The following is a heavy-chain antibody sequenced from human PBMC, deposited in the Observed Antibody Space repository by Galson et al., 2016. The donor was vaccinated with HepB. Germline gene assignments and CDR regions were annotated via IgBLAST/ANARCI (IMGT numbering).Heavy chain of an antibody. CDR2: IWYDGSNK. CDR3: ARGYSSSWYLYCFDY. V-gene: IGHV3-33*01. CDR1: GLTFSNYG. Sequence: SLRLSCAASGLTFSNYGMHWVRQAPGKGLEWVAVIWYDGSNKYYADSLKGRFTISRDNSKNTLYLQMNSLRAEDTAVYYCARGYSSSWYLYCFDYWGQGTLVTVSS. D-gene: IGHD6-13*01. J-gene: IGHJ4*02.